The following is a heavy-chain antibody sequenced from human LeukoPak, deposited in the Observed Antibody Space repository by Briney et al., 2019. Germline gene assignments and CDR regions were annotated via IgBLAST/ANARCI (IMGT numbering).Heavy chain of an antibody. CDR1: GGSISSGSYY. Sequence: SETLSLTCTASGGSISSGSYYWSWIRQPAGKGLEWIGRIYTSGSTNYNPSLKSRVTISVDTSKNQFSLKLSSVTAADTAVYYCARDVKYYDILTGYYTEYYFDYWGQGTLVTVSS. D-gene: IGHD3-9*01. V-gene: IGHV4-61*02. CDR2: IYTSGST. CDR3: ARDVKYYDILTGYYTEYYFDY. J-gene: IGHJ4*02.